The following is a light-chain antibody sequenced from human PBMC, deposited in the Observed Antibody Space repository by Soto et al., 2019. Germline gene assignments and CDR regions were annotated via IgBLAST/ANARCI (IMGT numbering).Light chain of an antibody. V-gene: IGLV2-11*01. CDR3: CSNAGSYEV. CDR2: DVS. Sequence: QSALTQPRSVSGSPGRSVTISCTGTSSDVGGYNYVSWYQQHPGKAPKGMIYDVSERPSGVPDRFSGSKSGNTASLTISGLQAEDEADYYCCSNAGSYEVFGGGTKLTVL. CDR1: SSDVGGYNY. J-gene: IGLJ2*01.